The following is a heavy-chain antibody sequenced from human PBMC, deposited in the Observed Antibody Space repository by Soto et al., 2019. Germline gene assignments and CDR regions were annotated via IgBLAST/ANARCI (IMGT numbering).Heavy chain of an antibody. J-gene: IGHJ6*03. Sequence: SQTLSLTCAISGDSVSSNSAAWNWIRQSPSRGLEWLGRTYYRSKWYNDYAVSVKSRITINPDTSKNQFSLQLNSVTPEDTAVYYCARGVGATTDYYYYMDGWGKGTTVTVSS. CDR1: GDSVSSNSAA. CDR3: ARGVGATTDYYYYMDG. V-gene: IGHV6-1*01. D-gene: IGHD1-26*01. CDR2: TYYRSKWYN.